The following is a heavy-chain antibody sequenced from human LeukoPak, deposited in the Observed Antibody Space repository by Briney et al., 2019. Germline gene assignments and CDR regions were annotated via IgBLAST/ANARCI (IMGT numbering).Heavy chain of an antibody. Sequence: PGGSLRLSCAASGFTFSSYWMHWVRQAPGKGLVWVSRINSDGSSTSYADSVKGRFTISRDNAKNTLYLQMNSLRAEDTAVYYCASEKTSGSYSASYFDYWGQGTLDTVSS. CDR3: ASEKTSGSYSASYFDY. V-gene: IGHV3-74*01. D-gene: IGHD1-26*01. CDR1: GFTFSSYW. J-gene: IGHJ4*02. CDR2: INSDGSST.